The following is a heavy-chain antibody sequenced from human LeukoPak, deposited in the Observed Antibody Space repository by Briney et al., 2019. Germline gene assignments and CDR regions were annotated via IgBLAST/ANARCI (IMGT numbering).Heavy chain of an antibody. V-gene: IGHV4-39*01. D-gene: IGHD3-16*01. CDR2: IYYSGST. Sequence: SETLSLTCTVSGGSISSSSYYWGWIRQPPGKGLEWIGSIYYSGSTYYNPSLKSRVTISVDTSKNQFSLKLSSVTPEDTAVYYCARGGLISLAYTPLGAFDIWGQGTMVSVSS. J-gene: IGHJ3*02. CDR3: ARGGLISLAYTPLGAFDI. CDR1: GGSISSSSYY.